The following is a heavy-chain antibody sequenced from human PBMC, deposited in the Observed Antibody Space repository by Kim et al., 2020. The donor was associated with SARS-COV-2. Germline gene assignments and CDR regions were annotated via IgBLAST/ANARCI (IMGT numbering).Heavy chain of an antibody. CDR3: ARGWRGGSGSPSGKFDY. V-gene: IGHV3-11*05. CDR2: ISSSSSYT. Sequence: GGSLRLSCAASGFTFSDYYMSWIRQAPGKGLEWVSYISSSSSYTNYADSVKGRFTISRDNAKNSLYLQMNSLRAEDTAVYYCARGWRGGSGSPSGKFDYWGQGTLVTVSS. J-gene: IGHJ4*02. D-gene: IGHD3-10*01. CDR1: GFTFSDYY.